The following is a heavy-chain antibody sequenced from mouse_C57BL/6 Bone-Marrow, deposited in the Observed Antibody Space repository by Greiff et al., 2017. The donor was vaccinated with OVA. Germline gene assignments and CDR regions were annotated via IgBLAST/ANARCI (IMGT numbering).Heavy chain of an antibody. V-gene: IGHV14-4*01. J-gene: IGHJ2*01. D-gene: IGHD2-2*01. CDR3: TTGLWLRRGDYFDN. Sequence: VQLQQSGAELVRPGASVKLSCTASGFNIKDDYMHWVKQRPEQGLEWIGWIDPENGDTEYASKFQGKATITADTSSNTAYLQLSSLTSEDTAVYYCTTGLWLRRGDYFDNWGQGTTLTVSS. CDR2: IDPENGDT. CDR1: GFNIKDDY.